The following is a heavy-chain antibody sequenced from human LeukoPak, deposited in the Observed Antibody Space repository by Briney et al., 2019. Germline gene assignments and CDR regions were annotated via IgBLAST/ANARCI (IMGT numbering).Heavy chain of an antibody. V-gene: IGHV3-23*01. CDR1: GFTFSSYA. CDR3: AGRAGAYSHPYDY. Sequence: AGGSLRLSCAASGFTFSSYAMSWVRQAPGKGLEWISAISGSGGSTYYADSVKGRFTISRDNSKNTLYLQMNSLRAEDTAVYYCAGRAGAYSHPYDYWGQGTLVTVSS. D-gene: IGHD4/OR15-4a*01. J-gene: IGHJ4*02. CDR2: ISGSGGST.